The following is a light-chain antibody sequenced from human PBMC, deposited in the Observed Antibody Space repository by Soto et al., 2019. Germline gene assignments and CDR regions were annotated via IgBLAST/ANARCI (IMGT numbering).Light chain of an antibody. CDR2: TTS. V-gene: IGKV1-39*01. CDR3: QQSYSTPLT. CDR1: QSISSH. J-gene: IGKJ4*01. Sequence: DIQMTQSPSSLSASVGDRVTITCRASQSISSHLNWYQLKPGKAPKLLIYTTSTLQIGVPLRFSGSGSGTDFTLTISSLQPEDFATYYCQQSYSTPLTFGGGTKVEIK.